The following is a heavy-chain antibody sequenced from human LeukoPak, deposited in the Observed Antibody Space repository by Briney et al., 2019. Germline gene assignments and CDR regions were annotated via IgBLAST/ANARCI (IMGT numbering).Heavy chain of an antibody. V-gene: IGHV4-59*01. Sequence: SETLSLTCTVSGGSISSYYWSWIRQPPGKGLEWIGYIYYSGSTNYNPSLKSRVTISVDTSKNQFSLKLSSVTAADTAVYYCARGYCSSTSCCHNWFDPWGQGTLVTVSS. D-gene: IGHD2-2*01. CDR2: IYYSGST. J-gene: IGHJ5*02. CDR1: GGSISSYY. CDR3: ARGYCSSTSCCHNWFDP.